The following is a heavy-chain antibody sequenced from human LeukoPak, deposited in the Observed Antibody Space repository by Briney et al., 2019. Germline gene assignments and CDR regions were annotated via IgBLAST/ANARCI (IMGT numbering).Heavy chain of an antibody. V-gene: IGHV4-59*01. CDR1: GSFISNYY. J-gene: IGHJ4*02. D-gene: IGHD4-11*01. Sequence: PSETLSLTCTVSGSFISNYYWSWIRQPPGNGLEWIGYISYSGSTSYNPSLQSRVTISVDTSKNEFSLKLSSVTAADTALYYCARDTAYTDYWGQGALVTVSS. CDR3: ARDTAYTDY. CDR2: ISYSGST.